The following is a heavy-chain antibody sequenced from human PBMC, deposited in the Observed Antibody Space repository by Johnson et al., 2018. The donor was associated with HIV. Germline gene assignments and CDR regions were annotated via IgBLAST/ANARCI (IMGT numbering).Heavy chain of an antibody. CDR1: GFTFDDYG. J-gene: IGHJ3*02. CDR2: INGNGGST. D-gene: IGHD3-10*01. Sequence: VQLVESGGRVVRPGGSLRLSCAASGFTFDDYGMSWVRQAPGKGLEWVSGINGNGGSTGYADSVKGRFTLSRYNAKNSLYLQMNSLRAEDTALYYCARGSEDPWGFYGSGGDAFDIWGQGTMVTVSS. V-gene: IGHV3-20*04. CDR3: ARGSEDPWGFYGSGGDAFDI.